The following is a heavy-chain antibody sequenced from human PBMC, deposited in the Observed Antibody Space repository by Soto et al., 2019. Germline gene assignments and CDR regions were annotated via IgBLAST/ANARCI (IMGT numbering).Heavy chain of an antibody. CDR1: GGSFRLYD. D-gene: IGHD3-22*01. CDR2: INHSGST. Sequence: LXLTCAVYGGSFRLYDWSWIRQPPGKGLECIGEINHSGSTNYNPSLKSRVTISVDTSKNQFSLKLSSVTAADTAVYYCARGRYYYDSSGYYFDYWGQGTLVTVSS. CDR3: ARGRYYYDSSGYYFDY. J-gene: IGHJ4*02. V-gene: IGHV4-34*01.